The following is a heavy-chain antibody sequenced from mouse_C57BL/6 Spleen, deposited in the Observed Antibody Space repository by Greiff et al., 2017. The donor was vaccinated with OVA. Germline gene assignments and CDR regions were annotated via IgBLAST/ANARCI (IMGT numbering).Heavy chain of an antibody. Sequence: EVQLVESGGGLVQPGGSLKLSCAASGFTFSDYGMAWVRQAPRKGPEWVAFISNLAYSIYYADTVTGRFTISRENAKNTLYLEMSSLRSEDTAMYYCARQGDSWFAYWGQGTLVTVSA. V-gene: IGHV5-15*01. CDR1: GFTFSDYG. J-gene: IGHJ3*01. CDR2: ISNLAYSI. CDR3: ARQGDSWFAY.